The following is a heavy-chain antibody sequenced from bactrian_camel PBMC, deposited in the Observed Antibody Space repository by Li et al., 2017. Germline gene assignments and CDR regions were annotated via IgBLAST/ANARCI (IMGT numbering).Heavy chain of an antibody. Sequence: VQLVESGGGSALAGGSMRLSCAASGYTFNTYSWFRQAPGKEREGVAAIDTGDGSTYYLNSVEGRFTISHDNAKNTLYLQMNNLKTEDTAVYHCAPAGRSYVDIKCRARLGQGTQVTVS. V-gene: IGHV3S31*01. CDR1: GYTFNTY. J-gene: IGHJ4*01. D-gene: IGHD6*01. CDR2: IDTGDGST.